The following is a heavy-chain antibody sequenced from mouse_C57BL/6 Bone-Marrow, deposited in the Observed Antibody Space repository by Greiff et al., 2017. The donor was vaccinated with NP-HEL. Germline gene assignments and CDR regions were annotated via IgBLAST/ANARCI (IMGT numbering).Heavy chain of an antibody. V-gene: IGHV1-34*01. CDR2: IYPNNGGN. CDR3: ARRTTESRGGFDY. Sequence: VHVKQSGPELVKPGASVKMSCKASGYTFTDYYMHWVKQSHGKSLEWIGYIYPNNGGNGYNQKFKGKATLTVDKSSSTAYMELRSLTSEDSAVYYCARRTTESRGGFDYWGQGTTLTVSS. CDR1: GYTFTDYY. J-gene: IGHJ2*01. D-gene: IGHD1-1*01.